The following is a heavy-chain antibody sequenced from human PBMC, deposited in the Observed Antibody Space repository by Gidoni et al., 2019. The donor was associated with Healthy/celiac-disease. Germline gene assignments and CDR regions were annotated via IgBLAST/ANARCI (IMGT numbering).Heavy chain of an antibody. CDR3: ARDYCSGGSCYPEGDY. Sequence: EVQLVESGGGLVQPGWSLRLSCAAPGFTFSSYWMSWVRQAPGKGLAWVANIKQDGSEKYYVDSVKGRFTISRDNAKNSLYLQMNSLRAEDTAVYYCARDYCSGGSCYPEGDYWGQGTLVTVSS. CDR1: GFTFSSYW. D-gene: IGHD2-15*01. CDR2: IKQDGSEK. J-gene: IGHJ4*02. V-gene: IGHV3-7*01.